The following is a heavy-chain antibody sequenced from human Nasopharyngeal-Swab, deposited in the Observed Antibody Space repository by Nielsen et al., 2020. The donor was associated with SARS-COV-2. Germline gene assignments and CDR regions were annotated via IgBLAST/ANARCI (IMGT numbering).Heavy chain of an antibody. J-gene: IGHJ3*02. Sequence: ASVKVSCKASGYTFTNYGVSWVRQAPGQGLEWMGWITTYFDNTVYAQKFQGRVTMTTDTSTSTVYMQLGSLRSDDTAVYYCARDPEAAAGMGGQEGAFDIWGQGKMVTVSS. D-gene: IGHD6-13*01. CDR3: ARDPEAAAGMGGQEGAFDI. CDR1: GYTFTNYG. CDR2: ITTYFDNT. V-gene: IGHV1-18*01.